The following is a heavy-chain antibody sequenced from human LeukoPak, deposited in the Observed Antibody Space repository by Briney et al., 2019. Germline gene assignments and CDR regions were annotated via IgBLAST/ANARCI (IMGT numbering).Heavy chain of an antibody. D-gene: IGHD1-26*01. V-gene: IGHV4-38-2*02. CDR1: GYSISSGYY. J-gene: IGHJ4*02. CDR3: ARELGSYEDY. Sequence: PSETLSLTCTVSGYSISSGYYWGWIRPPPGKGLEWIGSIYHSGSTYYNPSLKSRVTISVDTSKNQFSLKLSSVTAADTAVYYCARELGSYEDYWGQGTLVTVSS. CDR2: IYHSGST.